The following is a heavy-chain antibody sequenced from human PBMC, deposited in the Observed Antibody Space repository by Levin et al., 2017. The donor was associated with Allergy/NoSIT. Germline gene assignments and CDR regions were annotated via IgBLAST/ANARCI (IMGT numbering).Heavy chain of an antibody. V-gene: IGHV1-18*01. Sequence: ASVKVSCKASGYTFTSYGISWVRQAPGQGLEWMGWISAYNGNTNYAQKLQGRVTMTTDTSTSTAYMELRSLRSDDTAVYYCARDSSYLLDYYYGMDVWGQGTTVTVSS. CDR1: GYTFTSYG. CDR2: ISAYNGNT. CDR3: ARDSSYLLDYYYGMDV. J-gene: IGHJ6*02. D-gene: IGHD1-26*01.